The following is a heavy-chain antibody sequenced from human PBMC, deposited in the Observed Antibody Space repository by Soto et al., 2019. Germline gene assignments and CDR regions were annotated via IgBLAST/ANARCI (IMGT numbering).Heavy chain of an antibody. V-gene: IGHV3-30-3*01. CDR1: GFTFSSYA. Sequence: QVQLVESGGGVVQPGRSLRLSCAASGFTFSSYAMHWVRQAPGKGLPWVAVISYDGSNKYYADSVKCRFTISRDNSKNTLYLQMTSLRAEDTAVYYCARDLGAYSSSGRYDYSMDVWGQGTTVTVSS. CDR2: ISYDGSNK. J-gene: IGHJ6*02. D-gene: IGHD6-13*01. CDR3: ARDLGAYSSSGRYDYSMDV.